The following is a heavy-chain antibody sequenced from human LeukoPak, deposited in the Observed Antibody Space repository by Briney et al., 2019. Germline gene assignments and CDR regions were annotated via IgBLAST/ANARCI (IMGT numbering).Heavy chain of an antibody. CDR1: AGSIRSYY. Sequence: SETLSLTCTVSAGSIRSYYWSWIRQPPGKGLEWIAYIYYSGSTNYNPSLKSRVTISVDTSKNQFSLKLNSVTAADTAVYYCAMTMVRGYFDYWGQGTLVTVSS. J-gene: IGHJ4*02. D-gene: IGHD4/OR15-4a*01. CDR2: IYYSGST. CDR3: AMTMVRGYFDY. V-gene: IGHV4-59*01.